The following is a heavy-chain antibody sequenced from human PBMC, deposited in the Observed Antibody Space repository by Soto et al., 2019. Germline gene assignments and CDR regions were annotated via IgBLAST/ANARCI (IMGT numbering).Heavy chain of an antibody. V-gene: IGHV4-4*02. CDR1: GGSISSSNW. CDR2: IYHSGST. J-gene: IGHJ4*02. CDR3: ARDEGSGCFSMGY. Sequence: QVQLQESGPGLVKPSGTLSLTCAVSGGSISSSNWWSWVRQPPGKGLEWIGEIYHSGSTNYNTSLKSRATISVDKTKNQFSLKLSSVTAADTAVYYCARDEGSGCFSMGYWGQGTLVTVSS. D-gene: IGHD6-19*01.